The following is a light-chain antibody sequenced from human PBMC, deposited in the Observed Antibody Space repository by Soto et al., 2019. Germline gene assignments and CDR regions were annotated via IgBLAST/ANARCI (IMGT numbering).Light chain of an antibody. CDR1: RSDVGGYKH. J-gene: IGLJ1*01. Sequence: QSVLTPPACVSGSPGQSISISCTGTRSDVGGYKHVSWYQQHPGKVPRLIIFDVSSRPSGVSHRFSGSKSGDTASLTISGLQAEDEADYYCSSYTSVNLYVFGTGTKVTVL. CDR2: DVS. CDR3: SSYTSVNLYV. V-gene: IGLV2-14*03.